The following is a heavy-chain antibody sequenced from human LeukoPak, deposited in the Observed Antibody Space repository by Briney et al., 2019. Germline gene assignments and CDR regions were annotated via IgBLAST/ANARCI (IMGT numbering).Heavy chain of an antibody. CDR2: INHSGST. V-gene: IGHV4-34*01. CDR3: ARLGVDYFDY. Sequence: PSETLSLTCAVYGGSFSGYYWSWIRQPPGKGLEWIGEINHSGSTNYNPSLKSRVTISVDTSKNQFSLKLSSVTAADTAVYYCARLGVDYFDYWGQGTLVTVSS. CDR1: GGSFSGYY. J-gene: IGHJ4*02. D-gene: IGHD2-8*01.